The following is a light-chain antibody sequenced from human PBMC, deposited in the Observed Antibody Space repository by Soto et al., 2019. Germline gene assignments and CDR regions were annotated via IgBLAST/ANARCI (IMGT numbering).Light chain of an antibody. CDR1: QSVISTY. J-gene: IGKJ2*01. Sequence: EIVLTQSPGTLSLSPGERATLSCRSSQSVISTYLAWYQQKPGQAPKLLIYGASSRATGIPDRFSGSGSGTEFTLTISSLQPDDFATYYCQQYNSYSYTFGQGTKVDIK. CDR3: QQYNSYSYT. V-gene: IGKV3-20*01. CDR2: GAS.